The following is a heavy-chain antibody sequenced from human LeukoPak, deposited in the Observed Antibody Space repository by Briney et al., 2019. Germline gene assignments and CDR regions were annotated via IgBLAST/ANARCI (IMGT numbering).Heavy chain of an antibody. Sequence: SETLSLTCNVSNDSINNFYWTWIRRPAGRGLEWIGTVSTSDTPHYNPSLKSRVAISIDKSKNHFSLRLISVTAADTAVYFCAGDYSSLVMGHWGQGTPVTVSS. CDR3: AGDYSSLVMGH. CDR2: VSTSDTP. CDR1: NDSINNFY. V-gene: IGHV4-4*07. D-gene: IGHD4-17*01. J-gene: IGHJ4*02.